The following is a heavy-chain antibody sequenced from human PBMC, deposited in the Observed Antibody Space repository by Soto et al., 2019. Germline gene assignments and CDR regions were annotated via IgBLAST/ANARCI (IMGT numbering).Heavy chain of an antibody. J-gene: IGHJ6*02. CDR2: IIPIFGTA. V-gene: IGHV1-69*13. CDR3: ARALLGIAAAGRGYYYYYGMDV. Sequence: LVKVSCNASSGTFSSYAISWVRQAPGQGLEWMGGIIPIFGTANYAQKFQGRFTITADESTSTAYMELSSLRPEDTAVYYCARALLGIAAAGRGYYYYYGMDVWGQGTTVTVSS. D-gene: IGHD6-13*01. CDR1: SGTFSSYA.